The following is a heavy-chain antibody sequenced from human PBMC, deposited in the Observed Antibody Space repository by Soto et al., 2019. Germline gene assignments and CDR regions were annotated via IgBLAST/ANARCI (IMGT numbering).Heavy chain of an antibody. Sequence: SETLSLTCAVYGGSFSGYYWSWIRQPPGKGLEWIGEINHSGSTNYNPSLKSRVTISVDTSKNQFSLKLSSVTAADTAVYYCARFLAGSRRWYYYYGMDVWGQGTTVTVSS. CDR3: ARFLAGSRRWYYYYGMDV. CDR2: INHSGST. V-gene: IGHV4-34*01. J-gene: IGHJ6*02. CDR1: GGSFSGYY. D-gene: IGHD6-13*01.